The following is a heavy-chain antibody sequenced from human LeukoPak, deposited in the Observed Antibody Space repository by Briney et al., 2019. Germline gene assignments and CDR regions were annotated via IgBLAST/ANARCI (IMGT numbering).Heavy chain of an antibody. V-gene: IGHV7-4-1*02. J-gene: IGHJ4*02. Sequence: ASVKVSCKASGYTFTSYAMNWVRQAPGQGLEWMGWINTNTGNSTYAQGFTGRFVFSLNTSVSTAYLQISSLKAEDTAVYYCATGVESRNFDYWGQGTLVTVSS. CDR1: GYTFTSYA. CDR3: ATGVESRNFDY. D-gene: IGHD1-14*01. CDR2: INTNTGNS.